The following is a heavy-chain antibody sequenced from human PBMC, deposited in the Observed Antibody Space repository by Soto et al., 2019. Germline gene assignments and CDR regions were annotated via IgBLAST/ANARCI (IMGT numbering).Heavy chain of an antibody. CDR1: GFTFSSYW. D-gene: IGHD2-21*01. CDR3: STTGGGESGWFDP. J-gene: IGHJ5*02. Sequence: AGGSLRLSCAASGFTFSSYWMSWVRQAPGKGLEWVANIKQDGSEKYYVDSVKGRFTISRDNAKNSLYLQMNSLRAEDTAVYYCSTTGGGESGWFDPWGQGTLVTVSS. V-gene: IGHV3-7*03. CDR2: IKQDGSEK.